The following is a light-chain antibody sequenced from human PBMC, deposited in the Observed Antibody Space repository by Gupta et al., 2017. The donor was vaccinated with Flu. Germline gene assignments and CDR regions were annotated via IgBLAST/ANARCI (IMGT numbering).Light chain of an antibody. J-gene: IGKJ4*01. CDR2: GAS. CDR1: QGVGSNY. V-gene: IGKV3-20*01. Sequence: EIVLTQSPGTLSLSPGERATLSCRASQGVGSNYLAWYQQRPGQAPRLLIYGASSRATGIPDRFSGSGSGTDFTLTISRPEPEDFAVYYCHQYATSPLTFGGGAKVEI. CDR3: HQYATSPLT.